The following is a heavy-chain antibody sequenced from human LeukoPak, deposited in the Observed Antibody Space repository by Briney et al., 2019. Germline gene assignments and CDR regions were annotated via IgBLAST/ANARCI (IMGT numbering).Heavy chain of an antibody. CDR2: IYTSGTT. CDR1: GGSISSYY. V-gene: IGHV4-4*07. D-gene: IGHD3-16*01. CDR3: ARSNPALGAQDY. J-gene: IGHJ4*02. Sequence: PSETLSLTCTVSGGSISSYYWNWIRQPAGKGLEWIGRIYTSGTTNYNPSLKSRVTISVDTSKNQFSLKLSSVTAADTAVYYCARSNPALGAQDYWGQGTLVTVSS.